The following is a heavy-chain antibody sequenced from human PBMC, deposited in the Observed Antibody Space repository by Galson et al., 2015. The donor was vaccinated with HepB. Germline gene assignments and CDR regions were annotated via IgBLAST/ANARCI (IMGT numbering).Heavy chain of an antibody. V-gene: IGHV3-30*14. J-gene: IGHJ4*02. CDR1: GSTFSVYA. CDR3: AREERRGANYYLDS. CDR2: ISSDGSKK. Sequence: LRLSCAASGSTFSVYAMHWVRQAPGKGLEWVAVISSDGSKKYYADSVKGRFTISRDNSENTLFLQMKNLRADDTAVYYCAREERRGANYYLDSWGQGTLVTVSS. D-gene: IGHD4/OR15-4a*01.